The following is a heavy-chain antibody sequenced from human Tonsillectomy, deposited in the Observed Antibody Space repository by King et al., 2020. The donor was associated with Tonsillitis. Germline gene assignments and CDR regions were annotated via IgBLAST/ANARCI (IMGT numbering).Heavy chain of an antibody. V-gene: IGHV3-30-3*01. J-gene: IGHJ4*02. D-gene: IGHD1-26*01. CDR2: ISYDGSST. CDR1: GFAFSSFG. CDR3: ARGSREFDY. Sequence: VQLVESGGGVVQPGRSLRLSCAASGFAFSSFGMHWVRQAPGKGLEWVAVISYDGSSTNYADSGKGRFTIFRDNSKNTLDLQLNSLLAEDTAVYYCARGSREFDYWGQGALVTVSS.